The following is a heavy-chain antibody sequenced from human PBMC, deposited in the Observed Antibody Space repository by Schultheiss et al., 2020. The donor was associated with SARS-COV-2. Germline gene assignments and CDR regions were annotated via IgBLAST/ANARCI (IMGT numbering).Heavy chain of an antibody. J-gene: IGHJ3*02. Sequence: GGSLRLSCAASGFTFSSYAMTWVRQAPGKGLEWVSDLSGRGGSTYYADSVKGRFTISRDISKNTLYLQMNSLRAEDTAVYYCARGPDAFDIWGQGTMVTVSS. V-gene: IGHV3-23*01. CDR3: ARGPDAFDI. CDR2: LSGRGGST. D-gene: IGHD3-16*01. CDR1: GFTFSSYA.